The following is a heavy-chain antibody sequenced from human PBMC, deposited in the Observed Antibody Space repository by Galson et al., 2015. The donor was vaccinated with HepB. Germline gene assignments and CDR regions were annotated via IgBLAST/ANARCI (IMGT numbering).Heavy chain of an antibody. V-gene: IGHV3-15*07. D-gene: IGHD4-17*01. CDR2: IKSKVAGGTT. Sequence: SLRLSCAASGFTFADAYMRWVRQTPGKGLEWVATIKSKVAGGTTDYAAPVKGRFSISRSDSESSVFLQMNSLRVEDTAVYYCARDTYGVFDYWGQGTLVTVSS. CDR1: GFTFADAY. J-gene: IGHJ4*02. CDR3: ARDTYGVFDY.